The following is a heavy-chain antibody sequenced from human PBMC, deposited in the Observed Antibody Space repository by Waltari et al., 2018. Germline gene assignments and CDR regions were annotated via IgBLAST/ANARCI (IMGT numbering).Heavy chain of an antibody. CDR1: GGSFSGYY. CDR2: INHSGST. CDR3: ARGHCSSTSCYYYYYYMDV. Sequence: QVQLQQWGAGLLKPSETLSLTCAVYGGSFSGYYWSWIRQPPGKGLEWIGEINHSGSTNYNPSLKSRVTISVDTSKNQFSLKLSSVTAADTAVYYCARGHCSSTSCYYYYYYMDVWGKGTTVTISS. J-gene: IGHJ6*03. V-gene: IGHV4-34*01. D-gene: IGHD2-2*01.